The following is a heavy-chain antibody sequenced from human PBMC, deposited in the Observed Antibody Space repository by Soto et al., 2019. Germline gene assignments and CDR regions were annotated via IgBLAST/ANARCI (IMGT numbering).Heavy chain of an antibody. V-gene: IGHV5-51*01. CDR1: GYSFSSYW. CDR3: ARDVDPYAFDI. CDR2: IYPGDSDT. J-gene: IGHJ3*02. Sequence: GESLKISCNGSGYSFSSYWIGWVRQMPGKGLEWMGIIYPGDSDTRYSPSFQGQVTISADKSISTAYLQWSSLKASDTAMYYCARDVDPYAFDIWGQGTMVTVSS.